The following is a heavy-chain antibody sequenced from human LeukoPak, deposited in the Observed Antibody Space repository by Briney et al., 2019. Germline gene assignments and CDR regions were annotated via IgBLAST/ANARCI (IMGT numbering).Heavy chain of an antibody. CDR3: ARVGLGLYSGYDNNWFDL. D-gene: IGHD5-12*01. J-gene: IGHJ5*02. CDR1: GGSFSGYY. Sequence: SETLSLTCAVYGGSFSGYYWSWIRQPAGKGLEWIGRIYTSGSTNYNPSLKSRVTISVDTSKNQFSLQLNSVTPEDTAVYYCARVGLGLYSGYDNNWFDLWGQGTLVTVSS. CDR2: IYTSGST. V-gene: IGHV4-59*10.